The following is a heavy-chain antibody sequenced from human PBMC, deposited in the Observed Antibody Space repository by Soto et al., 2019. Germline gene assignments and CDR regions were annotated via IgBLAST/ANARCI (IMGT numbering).Heavy chain of an antibody. V-gene: IGHV4-59*01. Sequence: SETLSLTCTVSGGSISSYYWSWIRQPPGKGLGWIGYIYYSGSTNYNPSLKSRVTISVDTSKNQFSLKLSSVTAADTAVYYCARQMESYSSSWCWFDPWGQGTLVTVSS. D-gene: IGHD6-13*01. CDR2: IYYSGST. CDR1: GGSISSYY. J-gene: IGHJ5*02. CDR3: ARQMESYSSSWCWFDP.